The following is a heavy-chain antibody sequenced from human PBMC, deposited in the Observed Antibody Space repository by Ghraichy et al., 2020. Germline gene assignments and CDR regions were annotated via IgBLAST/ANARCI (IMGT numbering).Heavy chain of an antibody. CDR2: IYPNSGGT. CDR3: ARGYCSGGSCWDTFDI. Sequence: ASVKVSCKASGYTFTGYYMHWVRQAPGQGLEWMGWIYPNSGGTNYAQKFEGRVTMTRDTSITTAYMELSRLRSDDTAVYYCARGYCSGGSCWDTFDIWGQGTMVTLSS. D-gene: IGHD2-15*01. CDR1: GYTFTGYY. J-gene: IGHJ3*02. V-gene: IGHV1-2*02.